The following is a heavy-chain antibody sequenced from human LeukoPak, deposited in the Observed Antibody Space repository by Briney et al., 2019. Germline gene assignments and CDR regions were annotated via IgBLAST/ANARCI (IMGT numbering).Heavy chain of an antibody. Sequence: GASVKVSCKASGYTFTDYYMHWVRQAPGQGLEWMGWINPNSGGTNYAQKFQGRVTMTRDTSISTAYMELSRLRSDDTAVYYCARGGLMVYVYYFDYWGQGTLVTVSS. CDR1: GYTFTDYY. J-gene: IGHJ4*02. V-gene: IGHV1-2*02. CDR2: INPNSGGT. CDR3: ARGGLMVYVYYFDY. D-gene: IGHD2-8*01.